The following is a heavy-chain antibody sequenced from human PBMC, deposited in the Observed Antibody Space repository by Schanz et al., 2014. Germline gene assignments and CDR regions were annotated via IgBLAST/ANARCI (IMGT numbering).Heavy chain of an antibody. V-gene: IGHV3-48*04. CDR3: AKGRFGELSAFDI. D-gene: IGHD3-10*01. J-gene: IGHJ3*02. Sequence: EVQLVESGGGLVQPGGSLRLSCAASGFTFSGYSMNWVRQAPGKGLEWVAYIGNGGVTIYYADSVKGRFTISRDNSKNSLYLQMNSLRAEDTAVYYCAKGRFGELSAFDIWGQGTMVTVSS. CDR2: IGNGGVTI. CDR1: GFTFSGYS.